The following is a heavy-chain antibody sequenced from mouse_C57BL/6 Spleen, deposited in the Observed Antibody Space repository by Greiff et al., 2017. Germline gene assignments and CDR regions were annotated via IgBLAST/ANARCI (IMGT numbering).Heavy chain of an antibody. CDR1: GYTFTSYW. Sequence: VQLQQPGAELVMPGASVKLSCKASGYTFTSYWMHWVKQRPGQGLEWIGEIDPSDSYTNYNQKFKGKSTLTVDKSSSTAYLQLSSLTSEDSAVYSCARTGENTFAYWGPGTTLSVSS. V-gene: IGHV1-69*01. CDR2: IDPSDSYT. D-gene: IGHD4-1*01. J-gene: IGHJ2*01. CDR3: ARTGENTFAY.